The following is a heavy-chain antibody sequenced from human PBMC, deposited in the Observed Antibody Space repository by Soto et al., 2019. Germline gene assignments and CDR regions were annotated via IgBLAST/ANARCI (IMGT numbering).Heavy chain of an antibody. CDR1: GRLIAFYY. CDR3: ARRQNWNNLFDT. D-gene: IGHD1-1*01. Sequence: SETLSRTCTVSGRLIAFYYWIWIRQAPGKVLEWIGCSYYSGTTTYNPSFKSRVSISIDTSKTQFSLRLRSVTAADTAVYYCARRQNWNNLFDTWGQGKLVT. V-gene: IGHV4-59*08. J-gene: IGHJ4*02. CDR2: SYYSGTT.